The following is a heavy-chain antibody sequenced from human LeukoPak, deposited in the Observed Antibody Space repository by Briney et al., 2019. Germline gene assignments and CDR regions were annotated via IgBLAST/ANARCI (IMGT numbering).Heavy chain of an antibody. CDR2: INPNSGGT. J-gene: IGHJ4*02. Sequence: ASVKVSCKASGYTFTSYDINWVRQATGQGLEWMGWINPNSGGTNYAQKFQGRVTMTRDTSICTAYMELSRLRSDDTAVYYCARVSTALYFDYWGQGTLVTVSS. V-gene: IGHV1-2*02. D-gene: IGHD4-17*01. CDR1: GYTFTSYD. CDR3: ARVSTALYFDY.